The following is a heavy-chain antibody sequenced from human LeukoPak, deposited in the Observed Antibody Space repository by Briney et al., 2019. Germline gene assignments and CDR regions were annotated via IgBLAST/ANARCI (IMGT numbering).Heavy chain of an antibody. CDR3: ARGFRYIGFAIAVPGTPYYFDY. CDR2: INHSGGT. D-gene: IGHD6-19*01. CDR1: GGSFSGYY. V-gene: IGHV4-34*01. Sequence: SETLSLTCAVYGGSFSGYYWSWIRQPPGKGLEWIGEINHSGGTKYNPSLKSRVTISVDTSKNQLSLKLNSVTAADTAVYYCARGFRYIGFAIAVPGTPYYFDYWGQGTLVTVSS. J-gene: IGHJ4*02.